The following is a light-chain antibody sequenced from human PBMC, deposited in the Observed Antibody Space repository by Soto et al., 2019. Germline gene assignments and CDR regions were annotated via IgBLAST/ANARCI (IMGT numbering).Light chain of an antibody. Sequence: EIVLTQSPGTLSLSPGERATLSCRASQSVSSNYLAWYQQKPGQAPRLHIYSASTRATGIPDRFSGSGSGTDFTLTISRLEPEDFAVYYCQQYGSSPRTFGQGTKVEIK. CDR1: QSVSSNY. J-gene: IGKJ1*01. CDR3: QQYGSSPRT. CDR2: SAS. V-gene: IGKV3-20*01.